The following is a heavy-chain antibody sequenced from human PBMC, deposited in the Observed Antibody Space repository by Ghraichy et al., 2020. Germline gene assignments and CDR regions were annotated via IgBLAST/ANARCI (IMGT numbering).Heavy chain of an antibody. D-gene: IGHD3-9*01. CDR1: GGSFNNYY. CDR2: INHSGST. Sequence: ESLNISCAVYGGSFNNYYWSWIRQPPEKGLEWIGEINHSGSTNYNPSLKSRVTISVDTSKNQFSLKLNSVTAADTAVYYCATYFDYYFDLWGRGSLVTVSS. V-gene: IGHV4-34*01. J-gene: IGHJ2*01. CDR3: ATYFDYYFDL.